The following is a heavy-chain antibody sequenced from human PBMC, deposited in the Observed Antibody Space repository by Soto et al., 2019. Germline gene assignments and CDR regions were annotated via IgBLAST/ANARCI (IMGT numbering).Heavy chain of an antibody. CDR1: GGTFSSYA. CDR3: ASGGSSEYYFDY. CDR2: IIPIFGTA. D-gene: IGHD2-15*01. J-gene: IGHJ4*02. Sequence: SVKVSCKASGGTFSSYAISWVRQAPGQGLEWMGGIIPIFGTANYAQKFQGRVTITADESTSTAYMELSSLRSEDTAVYYCASGGSSEYYFDYWGQGTLVTVSS. V-gene: IGHV1-69*13.